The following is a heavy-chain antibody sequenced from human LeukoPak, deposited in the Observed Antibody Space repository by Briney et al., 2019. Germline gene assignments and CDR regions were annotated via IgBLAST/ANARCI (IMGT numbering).Heavy chain of an antibody. CDR1: GFTFSNYN. Sequence: PGWSLRLSCAASGFTFSNYNMNWVRQAPGKGLEWVSYISSSSSTIHYAESVKGRFTISRDNARNSLYLQMNSLRAEDTAVYYCARDFLEDDYWGQGTLVTVSS. D-gene: IGHD3-3*01. CDR3: ARDFLEDDY. J-gene: IGHJ4*02. CDR2: ISSSSSTI. V-gene: IGHV3-48*01.